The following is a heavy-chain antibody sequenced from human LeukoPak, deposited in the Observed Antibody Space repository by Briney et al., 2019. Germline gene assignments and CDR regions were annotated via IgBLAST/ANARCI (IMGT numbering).Heavy chain of an antibody. D-gene: IGHD2-15*01. CDR3: ARRSRDCSGGSCYYGNYNWFDP. CDR2: IYPGDSGT. V-gene: IGHV5-51*01. J-gene: IGHJ5*02. Sequence: GESLKNSCKGSGYSFTSYWIGWVRQMPGKGLEWMGIIYPGDSGTRYSPSFQGQVTISADKSISTAYLQWSSLKASDTAMYYCARRSRDCSGGSCYYGNYNWFDPWGQGTLVTVSS. CDR1: GYSFTSYW.